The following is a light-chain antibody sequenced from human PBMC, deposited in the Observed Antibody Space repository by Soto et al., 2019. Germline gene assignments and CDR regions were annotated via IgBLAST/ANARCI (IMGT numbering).Light chain of an antibody. J-gene: IGKJ5*01. CDR1: QSLSNW. CDR3: QQRSSWPIT. Sequence: DIQMTQSPSTLSASVGDRVTITCRASQSLSNWLAWYQQQPGKAPKLLIFDAYTLETGVPSRFSGSGSGTDFTLTISSLQPDDFAMYYCQQRSSWPITFGQGTRLEI. V-gene: IGKV1-5*01. CDR2: DAY.